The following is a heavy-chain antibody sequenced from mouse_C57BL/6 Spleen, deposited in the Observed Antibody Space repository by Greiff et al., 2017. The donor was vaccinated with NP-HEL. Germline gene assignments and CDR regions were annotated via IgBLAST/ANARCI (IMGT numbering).Heavy chain of an antibody. V-gene: IGHV14-2*01. Sequence: EVHLVESGAELVKPGASVKLSCTASGFNIKDYYMHWVKQRTEQGLEWIGRIDPEDGETKYAPKFQGKATITADTSSNTAYLQLSSLTSEDTAVYYCAAYGSSHRYQAYWGQGTLVTVSA. D-gene: IGHD1-1*01. J-gene: IGHJ3*01. CDR2: IDPEDGET. CDR3: AAYGSSHRYQAY. CDR1: GFNIKDYY.